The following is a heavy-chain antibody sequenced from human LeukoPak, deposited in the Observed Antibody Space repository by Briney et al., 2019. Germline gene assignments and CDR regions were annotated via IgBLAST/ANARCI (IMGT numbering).Heavy chain of an antibody. D-gene: IGHD2-2*01. V-gene: IGHV3-21*01. J-gene: IGHJ3*02. Sequence: GGSLRLSCAASGFTFSSYSMNWVRQTAGTGLEWVSSISSSSSYIYYADSLKGRFTISRDNAKNSLYLQMNSLRAEDTAVYYCARGYCSSTSCFFAFDIWGQGTMVTVSS. CDR1: GFTFSSYS. CDR3: ARGYCSSTSCFFAFDI. CDR2: ISSSSSYI.